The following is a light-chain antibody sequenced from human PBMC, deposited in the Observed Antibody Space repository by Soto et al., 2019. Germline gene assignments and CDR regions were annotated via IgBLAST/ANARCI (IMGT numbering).Light chain of an antibody. CDR2: DVS. V-gene: IGLV2-14*01. J-gene: IGLJ1*01. CDR1: SSDVGGYNY. Sequence: QSALTQPASVSGSPGQSITISCTGTSSDVGGYNYVSWYQQHPGKAPKLMIYDVSNRPSGVSNRFSGSKSGNTASLTISGLXXEDEADYYCSSYTSSSTLNYVFGTGTKLTVX. CDR3: SSYTSSSTLNYV.